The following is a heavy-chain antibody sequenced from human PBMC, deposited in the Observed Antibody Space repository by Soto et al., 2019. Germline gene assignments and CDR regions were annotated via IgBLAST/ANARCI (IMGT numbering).Heavy chain of an antibody. CDR3: ARDNIVATDYGLDV. CDR1: GFTFKYYG. J-gene: IGHJ6*02. Sequence: QVQLVESGGGVVQPGRSLRLSCAASGFTFKYYGIHWVRQAPGKGLEWVAVIWYDGSNEYYADSVKGRFIISRDNSKNTVDLQMNSLRVEDTAVYYCARDNIVATDYGLDVWGQGTTVTVSS. CDR2: IWYDGSNE. D-gene: IGHD5-12*01. V-gene: IGHV3-33*01.